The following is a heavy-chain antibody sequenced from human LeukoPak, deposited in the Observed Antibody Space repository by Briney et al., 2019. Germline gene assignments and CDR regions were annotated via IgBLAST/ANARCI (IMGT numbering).Heavy chain of an antibody. D-gene: IGHD3-10*01. J-gene: IGHJ3*02. CDR3: TTLTGRGGGPILWFGELLRDDAFDI. Sequence: KTGGSLRLSCAASGFTFSNAWVSGVRQAPGKGLEWVGRIKCKSDGGTTDYAAPVKGRFTTSRDDSKNTLYPKRNSLKTEETAVYYCTTLTGRGGGPILWFGELLRDDAFDIWGQGTMVTVSS. CDR2: IKCKSDGGTT. CDR1: GFTFSNAW. V-gene: IGHV3-15*01.